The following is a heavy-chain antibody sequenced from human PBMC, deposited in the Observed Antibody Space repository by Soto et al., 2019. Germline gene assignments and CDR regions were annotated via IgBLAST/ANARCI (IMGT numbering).Heavy chain of an antibody. CDR2: ISSSAK. J-gene: IGHJ4*02. V-gene: IGHV3-48*03. CDR3: ARGLLYGEYFFDS. CDR1: GFTLSTYE. Sequence: PGGSLRLSCAASGFTLSTYEMNWVRQAPGKGLEWVSYISSSAKYYADSVQGRFTISRDNAENSLYLQMNSLRAEDTAVYYCARGLLYGEYFFDSWGQGTLVTVSS. D-gene: IGHD2-8*01.